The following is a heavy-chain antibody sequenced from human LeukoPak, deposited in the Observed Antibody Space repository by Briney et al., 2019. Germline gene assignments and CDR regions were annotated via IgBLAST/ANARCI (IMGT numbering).Heavy chain of an antibody. D-gene: IGHD1-26*01. CDR3: ARDGYSGSYYDM. CDR2: ISYDGTIR. V-gene: IGHV3-30-3*01. Sequence: SGGSLRLSCAASRFSFSLYAMHWVRQDPGKGLEWVAIISYDGTIRFYADSVRGRFTISRDNSQNTVYLQMNSLRPEDTGVYYCARDGYSGSYYDMWGQGTMVTVCS. CDR1: RFSFSLYA. J-gene: IGHJ3*02.